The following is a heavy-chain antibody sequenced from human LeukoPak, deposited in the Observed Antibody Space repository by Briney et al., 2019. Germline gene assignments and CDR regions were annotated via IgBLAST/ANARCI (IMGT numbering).Heavy chain of an antibody. CDR2: IYYSGST. CDR3: ATGRTVVGVPFDY. J-gene: IGHJ4*02. Sequence: PSETLSLTCTVSGGSISSSSYYWGWIRQPPGKGLEWIGSIYYSGSTYYNPSLKSRVTISVDTSKNQFSLKLSSVTAADTAVYYCATGRTVVGVPFDYWGQGTLVTVSS. CDR1: GGSISSSSYY. V-gene: IGHV4-39*07. D-gene: IGHD4-23*01.